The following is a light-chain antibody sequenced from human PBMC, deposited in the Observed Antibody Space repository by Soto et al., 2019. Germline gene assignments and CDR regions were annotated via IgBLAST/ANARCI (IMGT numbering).Light chain of an antibody. CDR3: QQRSNWPPGLT. CDR2: DVS. Sequence: EIVLTQSPATLSLSPGEIATLSCRASQSISTNLAWYQQKPGQAPRLLIYDVSKRAAGVPARFSGGGSGTAFTLTISSLEPEDFAVYYCQQRSNWPPGLTFGGGTKVEI. V-gene: IGKV3-11*01. J-gene: IGKJ4*01. CDR1: QSISTN.